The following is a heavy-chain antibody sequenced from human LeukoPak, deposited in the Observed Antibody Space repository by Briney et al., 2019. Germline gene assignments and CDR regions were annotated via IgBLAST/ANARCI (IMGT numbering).Heavy chain of an antibody. J-gene: IGHJ4*02. CDR2: INHSGST. CDR1: GGSFSGYY. CDR3: ARDGVAAALDY. Sequence: SETLSLTCAVYGGSFSGYYWSWIRQPPGKGLEWIGGINHSGSTNYNPSLKSRVTISVDTSKNQFSLKLSSVTAADTAVYYCARDGVAAALDYWGQGTLVTVSS. D-gene: IGHD6-13*01. V-gene: IGHV4-34*01.